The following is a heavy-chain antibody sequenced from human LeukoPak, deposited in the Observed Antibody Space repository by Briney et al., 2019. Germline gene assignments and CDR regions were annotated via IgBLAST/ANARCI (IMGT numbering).Heavy chain of an antibody. D-gene: IGHD5-24*01. J-gene: IGHJ4*02. CDR1: GGSFSGYY. CDR3: ARGYNLFDY. CDR2: SNHSGST. Sequence: SGTLSLTCAVYGGSFSGYYWSWIRQPPGKGLEWIGESNHSGSTNYNPSLKSRVTISVDMSKNQFSLKLSSVTAADTAVYYCARGYNLFDYWGQGTLVTVSS. V-gene: IGHV4-34*01.